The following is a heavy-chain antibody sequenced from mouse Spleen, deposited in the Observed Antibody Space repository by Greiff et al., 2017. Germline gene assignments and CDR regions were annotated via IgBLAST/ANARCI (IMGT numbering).Heavy chain of an antibody. V-gene: IGHV1-47*01. Sequence: VKLVESGAELVKPGASVKMSCKASGYTFNTYPIEWMKKSHGKSLEWIGNFHPYNDDTKYNEKFKGKATLTVEKSSSTVYLELSRLTSDDSAVYYCARGGYYGVYYFDYWGQGTTLTVSS. D-gene: IGHD1-1*01. CDR1: GYTFNTYP. J-gene: IGHJ2*01. CDR2: FHPYNDDT. CDR3: ARGGYYGVYYFDY.